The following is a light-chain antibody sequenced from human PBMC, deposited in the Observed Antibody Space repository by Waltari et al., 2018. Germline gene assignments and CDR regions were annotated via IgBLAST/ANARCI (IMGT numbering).Light chain of an antibody. Sequence: QSALTQPASVSGSPGQSITIPCTGTSSDVGGYNYVSWYQQHPGKAPKLMIYDVSNRPSGVSYRFSGSKSGNTASLTISGLQAEDEADYYCSSYTSSSTLDVVFGGGTKVTVL. CDR1: SSDVGGYNY. V-gene: IGLV2-14*01. CDR2: DVS. J-gene: IGLJ2*01. CDR3: SSYTSSSTLDVV.